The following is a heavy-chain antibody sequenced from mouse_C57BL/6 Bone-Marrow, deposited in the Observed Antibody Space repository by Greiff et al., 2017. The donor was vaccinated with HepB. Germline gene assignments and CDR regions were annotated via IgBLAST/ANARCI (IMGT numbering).Heavy chain of an antibody. J-gene: IGHJ3*01. CDR1: GFSLSTSGMG. CDR3: ARSGKPWFAY. V-gene: IGHV8-12*01. CDR2: IYWDDDK. Sequence: QVTLKESGPGILQSSQTLSLTCSFSGFSLSTSGMGVSWIRQPSGKGLEWLAHIYWDDDKRYNPSLKSRLTISKDTSRNQVFLKITSVDTADTATYYCARSGKPWFAYWGQGTLVTVSA. D-gene: IGHD2-1*01.